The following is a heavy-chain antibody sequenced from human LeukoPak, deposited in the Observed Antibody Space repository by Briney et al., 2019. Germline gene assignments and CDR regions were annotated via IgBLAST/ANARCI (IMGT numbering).Heavy chain of an antibody. V-gene: IGHV4-59*12. J-gene: IGHJ4*02. CDR2: IYYSGST. Sequence: SETLSLTCTVSGGSISSYYRSWIRQPPGKGLEWIVYIYYSGSTNYNPSLKSRVTISVDTSKNQFSLKLSSVTAADTAVYYCARSLPYYYGSGGEENYFDYWGQGTLVTVSS. D-gene: IGHD3-10*01. CDR1: GGSISSYY. CDR3: ARSLPYYYGSGGEENYFDY.